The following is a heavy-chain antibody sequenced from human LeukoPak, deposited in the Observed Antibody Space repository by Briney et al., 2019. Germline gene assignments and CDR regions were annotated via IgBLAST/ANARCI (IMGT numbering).Heavy chain of an antibody. Sequence: GGSLRLSCAASGFTVSSNYMSWVRQAPGKGLEWVSGISGSGLSTSYADSVKGRFTISRDNSKNTLYLQMNSLRAEDTAVYYCAKDTQYRTNDYWGQGTLVTVSS. CDR2: ISGSGLST. CDR1: GFTVSSNY. CDR3: AKDTQYRTNDY. V-gene: IGHV3-23*01. J-gene: IGHJ4*02. D-gene: IGHD1-1*01.